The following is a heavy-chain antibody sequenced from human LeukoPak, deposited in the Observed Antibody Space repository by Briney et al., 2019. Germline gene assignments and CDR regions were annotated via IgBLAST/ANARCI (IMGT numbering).Heavy chain of an antibody. V-gene: IGHV4-39*07. CDR1: GGFIISNNYY. Sequence: PSETLSLTCTVSGGFIISNNYYWGWIRQPPGKGLEWIGSIYYSGTTYYNPSLKSRVTISADTSKNQFSLKLRSVTAADTAVYYCARTPPPTIVGAHYFDYWGQGTLVTVSS. CDR2: IYYSGTT. J-gene: IGHJ4*02. CDR3: ARTPPPTIVGAHYFDY. D-gene: IGHD1-26*01.